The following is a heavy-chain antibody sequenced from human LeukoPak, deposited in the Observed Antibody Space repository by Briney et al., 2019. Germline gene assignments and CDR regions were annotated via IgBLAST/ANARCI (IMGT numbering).Heavy chain of an antibody. CDR2: ISSSSSYI. Sequence: GGSLRLSCAASGFTFSSYSMNWVRQAPGKGLEWVSSISSSSSYIYYADSVKGRFTISRDNAKSSLYLQMNSLRAEDTAVYYCARDTAMVRWFDYWGQGTLVTVSS. J-gene: IGHJ4*02. CDR3: ARDTAMVRWFDY. CDR1: GFTFSSYS. V-gene: IGHV3-21*01. D-gene: IGHD5-18*01.